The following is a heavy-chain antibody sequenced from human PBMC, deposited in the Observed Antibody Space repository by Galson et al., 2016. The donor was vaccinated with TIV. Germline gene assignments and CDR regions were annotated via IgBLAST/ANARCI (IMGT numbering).Heavy chain of an antibody. D-gene: IGHD2-2*01. CDR2: IYYSGSA. CDR1: GGSISSTSYY. V-gene: IGHV4-39*01. Sequence: ETLSLTCTVSGGSISSTSYYWGWIRQPPGKGLEWIGNIYYSGSAYYNPSLKSRVTISVDTSKSQFSLKLSSVTAADTAVYYCATYCSSTTCLFDPWGQGTLVTVSS. J-gene: IGHJ5*02. CDR3: ATYCSSTTCLFDP.